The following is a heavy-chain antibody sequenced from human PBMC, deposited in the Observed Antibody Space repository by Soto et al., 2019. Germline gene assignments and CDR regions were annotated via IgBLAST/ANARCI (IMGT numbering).Heavy chain of an antibody. CDR1: GGSISSGGYY. CDR3: AGASGTSWYLGHCYYLMDV. D-gene: IGHD6-13*01. Sequence: TLSLNCTVSGGSISSGGYYWSWIRQHPGKGLEWIGYIYYSGSTYYNPSLKSRVTIAVDTSKNQFSLKLSSVTAADTAVSYCAGASGTSWYLGHCYYLMDVCGQGPTVTLS. V-gene: IGHV4-31*03. CDR2: IYYSGST. J-gene: IGHJ6*02.